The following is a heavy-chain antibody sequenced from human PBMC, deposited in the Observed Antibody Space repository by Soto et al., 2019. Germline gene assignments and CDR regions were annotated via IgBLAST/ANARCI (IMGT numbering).Heavy chain of an antibody. J-gene: IGHJ6*02. Sequence: GSLRLSCVASGFTFSDYYMTWIRQAPGKGLEWVSYISSNGVSMYYGDSVKGRFTISRDDAENSLHLQMNSLRAEDTAVYYCARLASLGHPYYFGMDVWGQGTTVTV. V-gene: IGHV3-11*01. CDR2: ISSNGVSM. CDR1: GFTFSDYY. CDR3: ARLASLGHPYYFGMDV.